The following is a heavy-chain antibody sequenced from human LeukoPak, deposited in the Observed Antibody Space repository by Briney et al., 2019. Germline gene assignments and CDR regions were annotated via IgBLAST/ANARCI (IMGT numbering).Heavy chain of an antibody. CDR1: GGSISSGGYY. D-gene: IGHD6-19*01. CDR2: IYTSGST. J-gene: IGHJ4*02. V-gene: IGHV4-61*02. Sequence: SETLSLTCTVSGGSISSGGYYWSWIRQPAGKGLEWIGRIYTSGSTNYNPSLKSRVTISVDTSKNQFSLKLSSVTAADTAVYYCARVTVAGEADYWGQGTLVTVSS. CDR3: ARVTVAGEADY.